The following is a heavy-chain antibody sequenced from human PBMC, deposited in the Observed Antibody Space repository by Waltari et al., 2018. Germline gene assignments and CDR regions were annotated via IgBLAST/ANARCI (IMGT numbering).Heavy chain of an antibody. CDR2: IYYSGST. V-gene: IGHV4-59*01. J-gene: IGHJ3*02. CDR3: ARSDNRDAFDI. D-gene: IGHD1-20*01. CDR1: GGSISRYY. Sequence: QVQLQESGPGLVKPSETLSLTCTVSGGSISRYYWRWIRQPPGKGLEWIGYIYYSGSTNYNPSLKSRVTISVDTSKNQFSLKLSSVTAADTAVYYCARSDNRDAFDIWGQGTMVTVSS.